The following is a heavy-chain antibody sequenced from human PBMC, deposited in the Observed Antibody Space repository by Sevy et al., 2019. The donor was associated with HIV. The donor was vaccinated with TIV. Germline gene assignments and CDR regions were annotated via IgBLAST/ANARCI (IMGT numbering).Heavy chain of an antibody. CDR2: ISGSGGST. D-gene: IGHD2-21*02. CDR3: AKGTPSAYCGGDCYHTDSEFDY. CDR1: GFTFSSYA. J-gene: IGHJ4*02. V-gene: IGHV3-23*01. Sequence: GGSLRLSCAASGFTFSSYAMSWVRQAPGKGLEWVSAISGSGGSTYYADSVKGRFTISRDNSKNTLYLQMNSLRAEDKGVYYCAKGTPSAYCGGDCYHTDSEFDYWGQGTLVTVSS.